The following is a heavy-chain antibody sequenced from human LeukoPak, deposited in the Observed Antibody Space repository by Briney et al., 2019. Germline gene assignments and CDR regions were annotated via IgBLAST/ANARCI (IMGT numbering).Heavy chain of an antibody. Sequence: QAGGSLRLSCAASGFTFSSYAMHWVRQAPGKGLEWVAVISYDGSNKYYADSVKGRFTISRDNSKNTPYLQMNSLRAEDTAVYYCAKWSGRYYDSSGYPFVFFDYWGQGTLVTVSS. CDR2: ISYDGSNK. J-gene: IGHJ4*02. V-gene: IGHV3-30-3*02. CDR3: AKWSGRYYDSSGYPFVFFDY. CDR1: GFTFSSYA. D-gene: IGHD3-22*01.